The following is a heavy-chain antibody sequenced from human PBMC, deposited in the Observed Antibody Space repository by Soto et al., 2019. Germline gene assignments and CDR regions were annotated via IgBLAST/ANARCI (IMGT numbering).Heavy chain of an antibody. CDR3: ARWYIPIGWNKLSPTMDV. D-gene: IGHD3-9*01. CDR1: GFTFSSYS. V-gene: IGHV3-48*01. Sequence: GSLRLSCAASGFTFSSYSMNWVRQAPGKGLEWVSYNSSSSSTIYYADSVKGRFTISRDNAKNSLYLQMNSLRAEDTAVYYCARWYIPIGWNKLSPTMDVWGKGTTVTVSS. CDR2: NSSSSSTI. J-gene: IGHJ6*03.